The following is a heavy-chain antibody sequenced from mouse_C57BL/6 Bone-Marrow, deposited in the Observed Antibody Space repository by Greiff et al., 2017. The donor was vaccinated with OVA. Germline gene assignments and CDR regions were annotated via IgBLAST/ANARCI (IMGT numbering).Heavy chain of an antibody. V-gene: IGHV5-17*01. CDR1: GFTFSDYE. Sequence: EVQLVESGGGLVKPGGSLKLSCAASGFTFSDYEMHWVRQAPEKGLEWVAYISSGSSTIYYADTVKGRFTISRDNAKNTLFLQMTSLRSEDTAMYYCAREGLITTVVASGDYFDYWGQGTTRTVSS. CDR2: ISSGSSTI. D-gene: IGHD1-1*01. CDR3: AREGLITTVVASGDYFDY. J-gene: IGHJ2*01.